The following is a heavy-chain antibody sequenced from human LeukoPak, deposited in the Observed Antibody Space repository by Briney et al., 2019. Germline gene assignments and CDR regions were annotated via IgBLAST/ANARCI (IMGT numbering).Heavy chain of an antibody. J-gene: IGHJ4*02. V-gene: IGHV4-4*09. CDR2: IYTSGST. CDR1: GGSISSYY. D-gene: IGHD5-12*01. CDR3: ARLVATIPYFDY. Sequence: SETPSLTCTVSGGSISSYYWSWIRQPPGKGLEWIGYIYTSGSTNYNPSLKSRVTISVDTSKNQFSLKLSSVTAADTAVYYCARLVATIPYFDYWGQGTLVTVSS.